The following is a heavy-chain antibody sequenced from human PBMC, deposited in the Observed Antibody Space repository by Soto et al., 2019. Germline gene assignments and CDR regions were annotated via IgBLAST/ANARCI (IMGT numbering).Heavy chain of an antibody. CDR3: AREPRAINSNPGS. V-gene: IGHV3-21*06. D-gene: IGHD1-1*01. Sequence: GGSLRLSCAASGFTFSRYIMNWVRQAPGKGLEWLSFISRTSNYIYYGGFVNGGFTISRDNAKNSLYLQMNSLRADDTAVYYCAREPRAINSNPGSWRRGTMGTVSS. CDR1: GFTFSRYI. CDR2: ISRTSNYI. J-gene: IGHJ5*02.